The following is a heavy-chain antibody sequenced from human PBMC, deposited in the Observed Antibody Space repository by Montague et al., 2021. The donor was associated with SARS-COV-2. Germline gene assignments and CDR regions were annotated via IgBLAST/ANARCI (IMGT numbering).Heavy chain of an antibody. CDR3: ARVKRGSYYGLGVSARFDD. V-gene: IGHV4-59*01. Sequence: SETLSLTCTVSGGSISSYYWSWIRQPPGKGLGWIGYIYYSGSTNYNPSLKSRVTISVDTSKNQFSLKLSSVTAADTAVYYCARVKRGSYYGLGVSARFDDWGQGTMVTVSS. J-gene: IGHJ4*02. D-gene: IGHD3-10*01. CDR1: GGSISSYY. CDR2: IYYSGST.